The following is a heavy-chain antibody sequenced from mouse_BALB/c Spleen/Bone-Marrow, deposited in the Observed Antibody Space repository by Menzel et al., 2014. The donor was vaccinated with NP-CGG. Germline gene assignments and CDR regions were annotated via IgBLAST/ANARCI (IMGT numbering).Heavy chain of an antibody. J-gene: IGHJ2*01. Sequence: QPVESGGGFVQPGGSRKLSCSASGFTFNSFGMHWVRQAPEKGLERVAYICSGSSTVYYADKVMGRFTISSDNPKVTLFLQMTSLRSDDSAMYYCAISGSSSGYFVYWGQGTTLTVSS. CDR1: GFTFNSFG. CDR3: AISGSSSGYFVY. D-gene: IGHD1-1*01. V-gene: IGHV5-17*02. CDR2: ICSGSSTV.